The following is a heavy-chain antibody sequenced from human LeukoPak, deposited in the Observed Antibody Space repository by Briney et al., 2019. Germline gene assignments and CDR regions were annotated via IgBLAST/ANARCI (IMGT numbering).Heavy chain of an antibody. Sequence: PGGSLRLSCAASGFTLSSNDMHWVRQATGKGREWVSAIGTAGDTYYPGSVKGRFTISRENAKNSLYLQMNSLRAGDTAVYYCARESRGYGAWGYYYYGMDVWGQGTTVTVSS. V-gene: IGHV3-13*01. CDR1: GFTLSSND. CDR2: IGTAGDT. D-gene: IGHD4/OR15-4a*01. J-gene: IGHJ6*02. CDR3: ARESRGYGAWGYYYYGMDV.